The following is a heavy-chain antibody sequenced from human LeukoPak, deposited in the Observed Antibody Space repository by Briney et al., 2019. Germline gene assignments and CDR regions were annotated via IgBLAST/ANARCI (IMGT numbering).Heavy chain of an antibody. D-gene: IGHD2-2*01. CDR3: ARKFQLLPRNAFDI. Sequence: GESLKISCKASGYTFTNYWIGWVRQMPGKGLEWMGIIYPRDSDTGYSPSFQGQVTISADKSISTAYLQWSSLKASDTAMYYCARKFQLLPRNAFDIWGQGTMVTVSS. V-gene: IGHV5-51*01. CDR2: IYPRDSDT. J-gene: IGHJ3*02. CDR1: GYTFTNYW.